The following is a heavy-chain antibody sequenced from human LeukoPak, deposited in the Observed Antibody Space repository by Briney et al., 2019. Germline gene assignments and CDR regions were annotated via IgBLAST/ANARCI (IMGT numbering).Heavy chain of an antibody. J-gene: IGHJ5*02. D-gene: IGHD2-2*01. Sequence: GGSLRLSCAASGFTFSSYSMSWVRQAPGKGLEWVSAISGSGGSTYYADSVKGRFTISRDNSKNTLYLQMNSLRAEDTAVYYCAKHRTDIVVVPAAMLDPWGQGTLVTVSS. V-gene: IGHV3-23*01. CDR2: ISGSGGST. CDR1: GFTFSSYS. CDR3: AKHRTDIVVVPAAMLDP.